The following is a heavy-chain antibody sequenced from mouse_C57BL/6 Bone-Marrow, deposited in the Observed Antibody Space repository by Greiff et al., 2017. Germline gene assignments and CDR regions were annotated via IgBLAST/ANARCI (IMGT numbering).Heavy chain of an antibody. V-gene: IGHV1-55*01. J-gene: IGHJ1*03. D-gene: IGHD4-1*01. CDR1: GYTFTSYW. CDR3: ERSCWERCDWSFDD. Sequence: QVQLQQSGAELVKPGASVKMSCKASGYTFTSYWITWVKQRPGQGLEWIGDIYPGSGSTNYNEKFKSKATLTADTSSSTAYMQLSSLTSEDSAVYCCERSCWERCDWSFDDRGTGTTVTAFS. CDR2: IYPGSGST.